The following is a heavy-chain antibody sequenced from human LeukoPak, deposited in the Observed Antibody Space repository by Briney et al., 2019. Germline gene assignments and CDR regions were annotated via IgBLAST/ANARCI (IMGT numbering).Heavy chain of an antibody. CDR2: INPNSGGT. CDR1: GYTFTGYF. J-gene: IGHJ6*03. V-gene: IGHV1-2*02. CDR3: ARDRTYSGNDYHYYHYMDV. D-gene: IGHD1-26*01. Sequence: RASVKVSCKASGYTFTGYFMHWVRQPPGQGLEWMGWINPNSGGTNFAQKFQGRVTMTRDTSISTAYMDLRRLRFDDTAVYYCARDRTYSGNDYHYYHYMDVRGKGTTVTVSS.